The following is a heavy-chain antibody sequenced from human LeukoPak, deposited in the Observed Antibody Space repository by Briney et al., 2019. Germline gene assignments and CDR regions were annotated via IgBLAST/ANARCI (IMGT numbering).Heavy chain of an antibody. V-gene: IGHV3-15*01. CDR2: MKSKSDGGAI. D-gene: IGHD3-22*01. Sequence: GSLRLSCAASGITFSNAWMTWVRQAPGKGLEWVGRMKSKSDGGAIDYAAPVKGRFTISRDDSKNTLYLQMNSLKTEDTAVYYCTTERSENYYDSSGYYYWGQGTLVTVSS. CDR3: TTERSENYYDSSGYYY. J-gene: IGHJ4*02. CDR1: GITFSNAW.